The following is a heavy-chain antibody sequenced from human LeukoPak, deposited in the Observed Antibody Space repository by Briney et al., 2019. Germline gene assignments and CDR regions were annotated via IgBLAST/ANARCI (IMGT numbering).Heavy chain of an antibody. Sequence: PSQTLSLTCTVSGGSLSSYSWSWIRQPAGKGLEWIGRIYTSGSTNYNPSLKSRVTMSVDTSKNQFSLKLSSVTAADTAVYYCARDRRANWGSGAFDIWGQGTMVTVSS. V-gene: IGHV4-4*07. J-gene: IGHJ3*02. CDR3: ARDRRANWGSGAFDI. CDR2: IYTSGST. D-gene: IGHD7-27*01. CDR1: GGSLSSYS.